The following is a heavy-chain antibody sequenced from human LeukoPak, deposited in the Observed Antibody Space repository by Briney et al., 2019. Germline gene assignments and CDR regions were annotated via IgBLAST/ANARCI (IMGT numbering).Heavy chain of an antibody. CDR2: ISSSSSYT. J-gene: IGHJ4*02. Sequence: GGSLRLSCAAAGFAFSDYYMSWIRQAPGKGLEWVSYISSSSSYTNYADSVKGRFTISRGNAKNSLYLQMNSLRAEDTAVYYCAGGIVATIYNYWGQGTLVTVSS. D-gene: IGHD5-12*01. CDR3: AGGIVATIYNY. V-gene: IGHV3-11*06. CDR1: GFAFSDYY.